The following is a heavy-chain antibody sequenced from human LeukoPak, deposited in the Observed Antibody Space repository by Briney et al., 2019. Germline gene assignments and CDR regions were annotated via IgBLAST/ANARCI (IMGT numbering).Heavy chain of an antibody. V-gene: IGHV3-30*18. J-gene: IGHJ4*02. Sequence: GGSLRLSCAASGFTFTTFGIHWVRQAPGKGLEWVAAISPDGKIEYYTDSVKGRFTVSRDNSKNMIYLQMNSLRGEDSAVYFCAKINSDDDYWGQGALVTVSS. CDR1: GFTFTTFG. CDR2: ISPDGKIE. D-gene: IGHD5-18*01. CDR3: AKINSDDDY.